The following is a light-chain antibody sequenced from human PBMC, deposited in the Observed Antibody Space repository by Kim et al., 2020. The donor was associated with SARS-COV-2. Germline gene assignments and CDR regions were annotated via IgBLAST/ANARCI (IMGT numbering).Light chain of an antibody. Sequence: SPRKIGTQEWRPGRRVGTPLICHQQNAGQAPRLLIYAAAAGATGVPARFSGSGSGTEFTLTISSPQPEDSAVYYCQQHNNWPYTLGQGTKLEIK. CDR1: RRVGTP. V-gene: IGKV3-15*01. CDR2: AAA. CDR3: QQHNNWPYT. J-gene: IGKJ2*01.